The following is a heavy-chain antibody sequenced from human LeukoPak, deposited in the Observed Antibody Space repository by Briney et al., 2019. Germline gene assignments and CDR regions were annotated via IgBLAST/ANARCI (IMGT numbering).Heavy chain of an antibody. J-gene: IGHJ4*02. D-gene: IGHD6-6*01. CDR1: GYNFTSYY. CDR2: MNPNSGNT. V-gene: IGHV1-8*03. CDR3: ARGKDSSSPSFDY. Sequence: ASVKVSCKASGYNFTSYYINWVRRATGQGLEWMGWMNPNSGNTGYAQKFQGRVTITRNTSISTAYMELSSLRSEDTAVYYCARGKDSSSPSFDYWGQGTLVTVSS.